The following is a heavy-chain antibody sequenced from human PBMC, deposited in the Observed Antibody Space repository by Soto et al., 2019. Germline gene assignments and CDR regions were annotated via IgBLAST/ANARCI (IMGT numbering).Heavy chain of an antibody. J-gene: IGHJ3*02. CDR3: AGGHRYGVDDDAFDI. V-gene: IGHV4-34*01. D-gene: IGHD5-18*01. Sequence: SETLSLTCAVYGGSFSGYYWSWIRQAPGKGLEWIGEINHSGSTNYNPSLKSRVTISVDTSKNQFSLKLSSVTAADTAVYYCAGGHRYGVDDDAFDIWGQGKRVTVSS. CDR2: INHSGST. CDR1: GGSFSGYY.